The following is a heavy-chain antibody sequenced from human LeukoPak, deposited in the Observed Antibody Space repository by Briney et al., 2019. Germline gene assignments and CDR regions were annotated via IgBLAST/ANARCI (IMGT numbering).Heavy chain of an antibody. V-gene: IGHV3-48*01. CDR2: ISSSSSTI. D-gene: IGHD3-10*01. J-gene: IGHJ4*02. CDR1: GFTFSSYS. Sequence: GGSLRLSCAASGFTFSSYSMNWVRQAPGKGLEWVSYISSSSSTIYYADSVKGRFTISRDNAKNSLYLQMNSLRAEDTAVYYCARDQSANYYGSGSYPYYFDYWGQGTLVTVSS. CDR3: ARDQSANYYGSGSYPYYFDY.